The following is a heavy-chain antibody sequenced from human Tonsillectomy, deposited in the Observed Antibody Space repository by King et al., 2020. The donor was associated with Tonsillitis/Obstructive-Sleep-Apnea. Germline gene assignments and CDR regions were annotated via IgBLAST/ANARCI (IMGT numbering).Heavy chain of an antibody. Sequence: LQLQESGPGLVKPSETLSLTCTVSGASISSYYWSWIRQPPGKGLEWIGYIYYSGSTNYNPSLKSRVTISVDTSNNQFSLQLSSGTAADTAVYYCARRSHYYDSSGYYPTAFYIWGQGTMVTVSS. CDR3: ARRSHYYDSSGYYPTAFYI. D-gene: IGHD3-22*01. J-gene: IGHJ3*02. CDR2: IYYSGST. CDR1: GASISSYY. V-gene: IGHV4-59*08.